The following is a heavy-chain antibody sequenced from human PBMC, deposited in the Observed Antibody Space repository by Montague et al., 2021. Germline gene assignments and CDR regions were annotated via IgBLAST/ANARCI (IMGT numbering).Heavy chain of an antibody. J-gene: IGHJ5*02. V-gene: IGHV4-4*07. CDR2: VYKRGDT. CDR1: GDSISSYEYY. D-gene: IGHD6-13*01. Sequence: SETLSLTCSVSGDSISSYEYYWTWIRQPAGRGLEWIGRVYKRGDTNTNPSLRSRLTLSVDTSKNHFSLTLTSVTAADTALYYCAPLRGLAAPWGQGTLVTVSP. CDR3: APLRGLAAP.